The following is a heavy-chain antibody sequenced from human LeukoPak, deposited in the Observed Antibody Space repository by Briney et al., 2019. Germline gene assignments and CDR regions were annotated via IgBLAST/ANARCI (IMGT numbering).Heavy chain of an antibody. Sequence: SGTLSLTCAVSGGSISSSNWGSWVRQPPGKGLEWIGESYHSGSTNYNPSLKSRVTISVDKPKNQFSLKLSSVTAADTAVYYCARALSSSWYYFDYWGQGTLVTVSS. D-gene: IGHD6-13*01. CDR1: GGSISSSNW. J-gene: IGHJ4*02. CDR3: ARALSSSWYYFDY. V-gene: IGHV4-4*02. CDR2: SYHSGST.